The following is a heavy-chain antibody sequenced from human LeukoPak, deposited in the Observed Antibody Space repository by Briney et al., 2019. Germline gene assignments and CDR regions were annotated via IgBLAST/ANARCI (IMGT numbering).Heavy chain of an antibody. CDR2: ISYDGINK. CDR1: GFTFSSYA. D-gene: IGHD5-12*01. Sequence: PGGSLRLSCAASGFTFSSYAMHWVRQAPGKGLEWVAIISYDGINKYYADSVKDRFTISRDNSKNTLYLQMKSLRAEDTAVYYCAKGGGYEAQYYYYYLDVWGKGTTVTISS. CDR3: AKGGGYEAQYYYYYLDV. J-gene: IGHJ6*03. V-gene: IGHV3-30*04.